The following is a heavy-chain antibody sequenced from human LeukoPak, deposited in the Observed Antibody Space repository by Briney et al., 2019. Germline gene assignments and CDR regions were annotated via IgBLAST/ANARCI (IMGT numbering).Heavy chain of an antibody. CDR2: IYYSGST. D-gene: IGHD4-23*01. J-gene: IGHJ3*02. CDR3: AEGTYGGRI. V-gene: IGHV4-39*01. Sequence: SETLSLTCTVSGGSISSSSYYWGWIRQPPGKGLEWIGSIYYSGSTNYNPSLKSRVTISVDTSNNQFSLKLSSVTAADMAVYYCAEGTYGGRIWGQGTMVTVSS. CDR1: GGSISSSSYY.